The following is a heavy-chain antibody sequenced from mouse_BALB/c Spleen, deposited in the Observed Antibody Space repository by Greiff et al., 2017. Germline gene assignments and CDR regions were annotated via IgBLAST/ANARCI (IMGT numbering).Heavy chain of an antibody. CDR2: ISSGSSTI. V-gene: IGHV5-17*02. J-gene: IGHJ2*01. D-gene: IGHD2-1*01. Sequence: DVMLVESGGGLVQPGGSRKLSCAASGFTFSSFGMHWVRQAPEKGLEWVAYISSGSSTIYYADTVKGRFTISRDNPKNTLFLQMTSLRSEDTAMYYCARSRVYGNYPDYWGQGTTLTVSS. CDR1: GFTFSSFG. CDR3: ARSRVYGNYPDY.